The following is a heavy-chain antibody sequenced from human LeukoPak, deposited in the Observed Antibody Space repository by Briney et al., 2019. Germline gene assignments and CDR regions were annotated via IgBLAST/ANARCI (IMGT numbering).Heavy chain of an antibody. CDR2: INPSNGNT. CDR3: ARDQDYYGSGSYHRLDTTGLDY. CDR1: GYTFTGYY. D-gene: IGHD3-10*01. V-gene: IGHV1-46*01. J-gene: IGHJ4*02. Sequence: EASVKVSCKASGYTFTGYYMHWVRQAPGQGLEWMGIINPSNGNTGYTPKFQGRVTMTRDMSTSAVYMELSSLRSEDTAVYYCARDQDYYGSGSYHRLDTTGLDYWGQGTLVTVSS.